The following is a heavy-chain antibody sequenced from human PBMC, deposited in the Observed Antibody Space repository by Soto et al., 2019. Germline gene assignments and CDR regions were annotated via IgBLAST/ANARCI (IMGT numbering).Heavy chain of an antibody. V-gene: IGHV1-18*01. J-gene: IGHJ4*02. D-gene: IGHD2-15*01. CDR3: ARGPCPCGGGTCYSSPPAY. CDR1: GYTFTSYG. CDR2: INVYNGNT. Sequence: QVQLVQSGAEVKKPGASVKVSCRASGYTFTSYGISWVRQAPGPGLEWMGWINVYNGNTNYAQKLQGRVTMTTDTPTNTPYMDLGSLRSDDPAVYFCARGPCPCGGGTCYSSPPAYWGRGTLVTVSS.